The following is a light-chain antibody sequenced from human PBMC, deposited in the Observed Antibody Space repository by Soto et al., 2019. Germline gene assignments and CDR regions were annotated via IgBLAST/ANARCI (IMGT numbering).Light chain of an antibody. CDR3: QQSYSAPPWT. CDR1: QNIRSY. V-gene: IGKV1-39*01. J-gene: IGKJ1*01. Sequence: DIQMTQSPSSLSASVGDTITITCRASQNIRSYLNWYQQKSGKAPNLLIYTATTLQSEVPSRFSGSGSETDFTLTISCLEPEDFATYYCQQSYSAPPWTFGPGTKVEMK. CDR2: TAT.